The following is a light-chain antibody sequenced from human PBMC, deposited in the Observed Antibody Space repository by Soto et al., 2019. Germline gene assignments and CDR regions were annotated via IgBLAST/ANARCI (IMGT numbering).Light chain of an antibody. CDR2: EVS. V-gene: IGLV2-14*01. CDR1: SSDIGGYNY. J-gene: IGLJ2*01. CDR3: SSYTTRGTLV. Sequence: QSALTQPASVSGSPGQSITISCTGTSSDIGGYNYVSWYQQHPGKAPKLMLFEVSDRPSVVSKRFSGSKSGNTASLTISGLQAEYEADYYCSSYTTRGTLVFGGGTKLTVL.